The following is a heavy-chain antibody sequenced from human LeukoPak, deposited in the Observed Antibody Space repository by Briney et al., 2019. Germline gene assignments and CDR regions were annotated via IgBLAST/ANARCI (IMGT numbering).Heavy chain of an antibody. CDR1: GGTFSSYA. Sequence: GASVKVSCKAPGGTFSSYAISWVRQAPGQGLEWMGRIIPILGIANYAQKFQGRVTITADKSTSTAYMELSSLRSEDTAVYYCARETTDTDPSYFDYWGQGTLVTVSS. V-gene: IGHV1-69*04. CDR2: IIPILGIA. J-gene: IGHJ4*02. CDR3: ARETTDTDPSYFDY. D-gene: IGHD5-18*01.